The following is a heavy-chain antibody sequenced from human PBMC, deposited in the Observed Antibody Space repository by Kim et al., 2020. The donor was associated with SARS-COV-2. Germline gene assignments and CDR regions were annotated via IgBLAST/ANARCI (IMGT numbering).Heavy chain of an antibody. V-gene: IGHV3-74*01. Sequence: GGSLILSCAASEFTFSNYWMNWIRQAPGKGLDWVSRINSNGSTTNYADSVKGRFAVSRDNAKNTLYLQMHSLRAEDTAVYYCAKQTYRSYGMDVLGQGTTVTVSS. J-gene: IGHJ6*02. CDR3: AKQTYRSYGMDV. CDR2: INSNGSTT. CDR1: EFTFSNYW. D-gene: IGHD1-26*01.